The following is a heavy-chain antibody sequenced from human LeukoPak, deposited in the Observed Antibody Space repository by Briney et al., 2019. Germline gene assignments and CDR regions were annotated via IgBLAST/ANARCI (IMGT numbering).Heavy chain of an antibody. CDR2: ISGSGGST. Sequence: GGSLRLSCAASGFTFSSYAMSWVRQAPGKGLEWVSAISGSGGSTYCADSVKGRFTISRDNSKNTLYLQMNSLRAEDTAVYYCAKALFYYDSSGYYPYYFDYWGQGTLVTVSS. CDR1: GFTFSSYA. CDR3: AKALFYYDSSGYYPYYFDY. J-gene: IGHJ4*02. V-gene: IGHV3-23*01. D-gene: IGHD3-22*01.